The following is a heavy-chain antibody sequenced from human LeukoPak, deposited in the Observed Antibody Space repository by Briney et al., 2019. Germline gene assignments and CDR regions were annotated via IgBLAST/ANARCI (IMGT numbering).Heavy chain of an antibody. Sequence: ASVKVSCKASGYSFTSYAMNWVRQAPGQRLEWMGWINTNTGNPTYAQGFTGRFVFSLDTSVSTAYLQISSLKAEDTAVYYCAFWFGPESLSDAFDIWGQGTMVTVSS. CDR1: GYSFTSYA. J-gene: IGHJ3*02. V-gene: IGHV7-4-1*02. D-gene: IGHD3-10*01. CDR2: INTNTGNP. CDR3: AFWFGPESLSDAFDI.